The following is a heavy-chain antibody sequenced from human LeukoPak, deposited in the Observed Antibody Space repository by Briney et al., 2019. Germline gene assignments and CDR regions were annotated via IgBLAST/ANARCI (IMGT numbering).Heavy chain of an antibody. CDR1: GFTFRDYN. J-gene: IGHJ6*02. V-gene: IGHV3-11*01. CDR3: ARSIGLTGGGVDV. D-gene: IGHD3-9*01. CDR2: ITDSGSTI. Sequence: GGSLRLSCAASGFTFRDYNMNWVRQAPGKGLEWVSYITDSGSTIHYADSVNGRFTISRDNAKNPLYLQMNSLRAEDSAVYYCARSIGLTGGGVDVWGRGTTVTVSS.